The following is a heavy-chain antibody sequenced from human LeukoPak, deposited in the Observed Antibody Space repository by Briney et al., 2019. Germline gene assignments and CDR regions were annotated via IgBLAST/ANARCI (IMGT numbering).Heavy chain of an antibody. CDR1: GFTFNNYT. V-gene: IGHV3-21*01. Sequence: GGSLRLSCAASGFTFNNYTMNWVRQAPGKGLEWVSSISSSSTYIYYADSVKGRFTISRDNAKNSLYLQMNSLRVEDTAVYYCAKVAKYYYGSETYYFFEHWGQGTPVTASS. D-gene: IGHD3-10*01. J-gene: IGHJ4*02. CDR2: ISSSSTYI. CDR3: AKVAKYYYGSETYYFFEH.